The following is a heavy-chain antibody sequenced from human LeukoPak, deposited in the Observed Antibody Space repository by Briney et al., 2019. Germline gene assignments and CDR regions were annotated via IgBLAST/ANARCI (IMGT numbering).Heavy chain of an antibody. D-gene: IGHD4-17*01. CDR2: ISSDSSYI. CDR3: ARIRDFGASYHYFYMDV. Sequence: GGSLRLSCAASGFTFSSCSLNWVRQAPGKGLEWVSAISSDSSYIYYADSVRGRFTISRDNARNSLYLQMSSLRAEDTAVYYCARIRDFGASYHYFYMDVWGKGTTVTVSS. V-gene: IGHV3-21*01. CDR1: GFTFSSCS. J-gene: IGHJ6*03.